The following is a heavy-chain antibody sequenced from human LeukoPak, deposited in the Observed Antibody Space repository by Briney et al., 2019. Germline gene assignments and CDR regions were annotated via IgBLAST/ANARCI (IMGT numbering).Heavy chain of an antibody. D-gene: IGHD3/OR15-3a*01. J-gene: IGHJ4*02. V-gene: IGHV3-23*01. CDR3: AKRGVVIRVILVGFHKEAYYFES. CDR2: ISGSGGST. Sequence: PGGSLRLSCAVSGITLSNYGMSWVRQAPGKGLEWVAGISGSGGSTNYADSVKGRFTSSRDNPKNTLYVQMNSLRAEHTAFYFCAKRGVVIRVILVGFHKEAYYFESWGQGALVTVSS. CDR1: GITLSNYG.